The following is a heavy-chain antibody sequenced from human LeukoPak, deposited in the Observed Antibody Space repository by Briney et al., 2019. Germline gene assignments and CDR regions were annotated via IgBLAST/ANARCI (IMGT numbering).Heavy chain of an antibody. CDR1: GGSFSGYY. V-gene: IGHV4-34*01. Sequence: KSSETLSLICAVYGGSFSGYYWSWIRQPPGNGLEWIGEINHSGSTNYNSSLKSRVTISVDTSKNQFSLKRSSLIAADTAVYYCAREAAVAKRGDYFDYWGQGTLVTVSS. D-gene: IGHD6-19*01. J-gene: IGHJ4*02. CDR3: AREAAVAKRGDYFDY. CDR2: INHSGST.